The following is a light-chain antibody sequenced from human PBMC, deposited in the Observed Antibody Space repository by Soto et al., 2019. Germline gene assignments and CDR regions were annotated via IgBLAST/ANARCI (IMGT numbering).Light chain of an antibody. Sequence: QSALTQPRSVSGSPGQSVTISCTGTSSDVGGYNYVSWYQQHPGKAPKLMIYDVSQRPSGVPNRFSGSKSDNTASLTISVLQAEDEADYYCCSYAGTYTWVFGGGTKVTVL. CDR3: CSYAGTYTWV. CDR1: SSDVGGYNY. J-gene: IGLJ3*02. V-gene: IGLV2-11*01. CDR2: DVS.